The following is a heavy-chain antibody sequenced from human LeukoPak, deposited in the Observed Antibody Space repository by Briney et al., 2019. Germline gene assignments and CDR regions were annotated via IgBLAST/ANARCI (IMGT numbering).Heavy chain of an antibody. Sequence: AGGSLRLSCAASGFTVSTNYMNWVRQAPGKGLEWVSVIYSGGSTHYADSVKGRFTISRDTSKNTLFLQMNSLRVEDTAVYYCARDEGYGSGSFDIWGQGRRVTVSS. CDR2: IYSGGST. D-gene: IGHD3-10*01. CDR3: ARDEGYGSGSFDI. J-gene: IGHJ3*02. V-gene: IGHV3-53*01. CDR1: GFTVSTNY.